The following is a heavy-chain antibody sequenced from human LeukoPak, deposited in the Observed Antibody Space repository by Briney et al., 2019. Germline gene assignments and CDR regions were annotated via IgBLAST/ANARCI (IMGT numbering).Heavy chain of an antibody. CDR1: GFTFSSYA. CDR2: ISYDGSNK. CDR3: ARGGAAALDY. D-gene: IGHD6-13*01. Sequence: PGRSLRLSCAASGFTFSSYAMHWVRQAPGKGLEWVAVISYDGSNKYYADSVKGRFTTSRDNSKNTLYLQMNSLRAEDTAVYYCARGGAAALDYWGQGTLVTVSS. J-gene: IGHJ4*02. V-gene: IGHV3-30-3*01.